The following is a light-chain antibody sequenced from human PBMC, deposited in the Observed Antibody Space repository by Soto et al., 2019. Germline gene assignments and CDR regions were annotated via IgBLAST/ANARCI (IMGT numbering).Light chain of an antibody. CDR1: SSDVGGYNY. Sequence: QSVLTQPASVSGSPGQSSTISCTRTSSDVGGYNYVSWYQQHPGKAPKLMIYDVSIRPSGVSHRFSGSKSGNTASLTISGLLAEDEADYYCSSYTSSTTLYVFGTGTKVTVL. CDR3: SSYTSSTTLYV. J-gene: IGLJ1*01. CDR2: DVS. V-gene: IGLV2-14*01.